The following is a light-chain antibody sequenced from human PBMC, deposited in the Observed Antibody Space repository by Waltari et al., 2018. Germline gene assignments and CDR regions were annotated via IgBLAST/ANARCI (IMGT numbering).Light chain of an antibody. J-gene: IGLJ2*01. CDR3: YSASDDNLI. CDR2: RDT. Sequence: SYELTQPSSVSVSPGQTAKITCSGEIQTEKDARWFQQKPGQAPVMLIYRDTERPSGVPERFSGSSSGPTVTLTISGAQDEDEADYYCYSASDDNLIFGGGTKLTVL. CDR1: IQTEKD. V-gene: IGLV3-27*01.